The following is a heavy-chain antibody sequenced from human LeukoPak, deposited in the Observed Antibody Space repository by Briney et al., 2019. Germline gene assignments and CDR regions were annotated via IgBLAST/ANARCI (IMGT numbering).Heavy chain of an antibody. CDR3: ARVGMTPYWYFDL. CDR2: IYHSGST. Sequence: PSETLSLTCAVSGGPISSGGYSWSWIRQPPGKGLEWIGYIYHSGSTYYNPSLKSRVTISVDRSKNQFSLKLSSVTAADTAVYYCARVGMTPYWYFDLWGRGTLVTVSS. J-gene: IGHJ2*01. D-gene: IGHD1-14*01. V-gene: IGHV4-30-2*01. CDR1: GGPISSGGYS.